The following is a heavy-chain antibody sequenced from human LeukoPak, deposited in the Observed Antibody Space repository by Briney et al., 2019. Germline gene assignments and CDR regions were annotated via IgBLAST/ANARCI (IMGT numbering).Heavy chain of an antibody. D-gene: IGHD3-3*01. Sequence: GGSLRLSCAASGFTVSSNYMSWVRQAPGKGLEWVSVIYSGGSTYYADSVKGRFTISRDNSKNTLYLQMNSLRAEDTAVYYCASESDFWSGYPNDYWGQGTLVTVSS. CDR1: GFTVSSNY. CDR3: ASESDFWSGYPNDY. J-gene: IGHJ4*02. CDR2: IYSGGST. V-gene: IGHV3-66*01.